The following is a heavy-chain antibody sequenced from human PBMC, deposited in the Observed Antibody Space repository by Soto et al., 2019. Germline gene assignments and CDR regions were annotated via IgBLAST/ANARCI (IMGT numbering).Heavy chain of an antibody. CDR1: GFTFSSYG. CDR2: ISYDGSYK. Sequence: QVQLVESGGGVVQPGRSLRLSCGASGFTFSSYGMHWVRQAPGKGLEWVAGISYDGSYKYYADSVKGRCTISRDNSKNTLYVQMNSLRAEDTAVDYCATGQYCSGGSCYFNPSDYWGQGTLVTVSS. V-gene: IGHV3-30*03. J-gene: IGHJ4*02. CDR3: ATGQYCSGGSCYFNPSDY. D-gene: IGHD2-15*01.